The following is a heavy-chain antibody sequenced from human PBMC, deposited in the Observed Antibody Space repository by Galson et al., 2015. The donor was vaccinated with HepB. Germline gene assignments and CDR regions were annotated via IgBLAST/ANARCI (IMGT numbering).Heavy chain of an antibody. CDR1: GYRFSTYS. CDR3: ARGALVGVVDGIQNNWFDP. J-gene: IGHJ5*02. CDR2: ISPYNGDT. D-gene: IGHD2-15*01. V-gene: IGHV1-18*01. Sequence: SVKVSCKASGYRFSTYSITWVRQAPGQGLEWMGWISPYNGDTKYARKFQGRVTMTTDTSTRTAYMELRSLRSGDTAVYYCARGALVGVVDGIQNNWFDPWGQGTLVTVSS.